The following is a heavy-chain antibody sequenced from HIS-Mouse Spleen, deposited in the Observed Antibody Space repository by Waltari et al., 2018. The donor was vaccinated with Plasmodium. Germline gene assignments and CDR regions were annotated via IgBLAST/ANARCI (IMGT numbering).Heavy chain of an antibody. V-gene: IGHV4-34*01. CDR3: AREGYSSSWYIDL. CDR2: INHSGST. CDR1: GGSFSGYY. Sequence: QVQLQQWGAGLLKPSETLSLTCAVYGGSFSGYYWSWIRQPPGKGLEWIGEINHSGSTNYNPSLKSRVTISVDTSKNQFSLKLSSVTAADTAVYYCAREGYSSSWYIDLWGRGTLVTVSS. D-gene: IGHD6-13*01. J-gene: IGHJ2*01.